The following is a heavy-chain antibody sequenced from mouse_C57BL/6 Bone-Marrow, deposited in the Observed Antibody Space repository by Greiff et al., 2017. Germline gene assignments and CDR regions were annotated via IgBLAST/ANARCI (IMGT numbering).Heavy chain of an antibody. J-gene: IGHJ2*01. V-gene: IGHV1-39*01. CDR1: GYSFTDYN. CDR2: INPNYGTT. D-gene: IGHD2-10*02. Sequence: EVQLQQSGPELVKPGASVTISCKASGYSFTDYNMNWVKQSNGKSLEWIGVINPNYGTTSYNQKFKGKATLTVAKSSSTAYMQINSLTSEHSAVYYSARRGYSMDYFDYWGQGTTLTVSS. CDR3: ARRGYSMDYFDY.